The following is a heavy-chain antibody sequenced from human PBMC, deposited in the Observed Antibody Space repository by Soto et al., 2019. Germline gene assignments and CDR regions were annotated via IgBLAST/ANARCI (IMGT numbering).Heavy chain of an antibody. J-gene: IGHJ4*02. CDR1: GGTFSSYA. V-gene: IGHV1-69*05. D-gene: IGHD5-18*01. Sequence: QVQLVQSGAEVKKPGSSVKVSCKASGGTFSSYAISWVRQAPGQGLEWMGGIIPIFGTANYAQKVQGRVTXTXDXXTSTAYMELCSLRSEDTAVYYCARLLHGYSPVFDYWGQGTLVTVSS. CDR2: IIPIFGTA. CDR3: ARLLHGYSPVFDY.